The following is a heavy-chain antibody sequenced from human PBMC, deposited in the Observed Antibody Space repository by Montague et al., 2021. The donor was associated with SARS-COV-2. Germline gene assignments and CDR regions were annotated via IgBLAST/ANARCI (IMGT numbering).Heavy chain of an antibody. V-gene: IGHV4-31*03. CDR1: GGSISNGGYY. CDR2: MYDSGST. Sequence: TLSLTCTVSGGSISNGGYYCSWIRQHPGKGLEWIGYMYDSGSTYYNPSLTSRVTMSLDTSKNQFSLKPSSVTAADTAVYYCARGDGVVAAAPYIWGQGTMVTVSS. J-gene: IGHJ3*02. CDR3: ARGDGVVAAAPYI. D-gene: IGHD2-15*01.